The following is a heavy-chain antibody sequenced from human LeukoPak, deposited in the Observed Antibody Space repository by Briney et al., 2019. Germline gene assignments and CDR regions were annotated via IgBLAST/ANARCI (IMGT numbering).Heavy chain of an antibody. CDR2: INHSGST. CDR3: ASSSSIYWYFDL. Sequence: SETLSLTCAVYGGSFSGYYWSWIRQPPGKGLEWIGEINHSGSTNYNPSLKSRVTISVDTSKNQFSLNLSSVTATDTAVYYCASSSSIYWYFDLWGRGTLVTVSS. CDR1: GGSFSGYY. V-gene: IGHV4-34*01. D-gene: IGHD6-6*01. J-gene: IGHJ2*01.